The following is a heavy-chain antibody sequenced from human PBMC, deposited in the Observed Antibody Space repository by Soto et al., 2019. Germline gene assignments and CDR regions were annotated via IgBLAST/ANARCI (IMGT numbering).Heavy chain of an antibody. D-gene: IGHD3-3*01. CDR1: GGSFSGYY. CDR2: INHSGST. J-gene: IGHJ6*02. CDR3: ARAPWGDFWSGYYGYYYYGTDV. Sequence: PSETLSLTCAVYGGSFSGYYWSWIRQPPGKGLEWIGEINHSGSTNYNPSLKSRVTISVDTSKNQFSLKLSSVTAADTAVYYCARAPWGDFWSGYYGYYYYGTDVWGQGTTVTVSS. V-gene: IGHV4-34*01.